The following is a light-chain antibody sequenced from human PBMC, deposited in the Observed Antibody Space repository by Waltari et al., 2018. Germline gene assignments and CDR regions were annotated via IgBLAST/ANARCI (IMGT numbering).Light chain of an antibody. CDR1: QSISKY. V-gene: IGKV3-20*01. CDR2: HAS. CDR3: QHYVRLPAT. J-gene: IGKJ1*01. Sequence: EIMLTQSPGTLSFSPGERATLSCKASQSISKYLAWYQQKPGQAPRLLIYHASSRATGIPDRFSGSGSETDFSLTISRLEPEDFAVYYCQHYVRLPATFGQGTNVEIK.